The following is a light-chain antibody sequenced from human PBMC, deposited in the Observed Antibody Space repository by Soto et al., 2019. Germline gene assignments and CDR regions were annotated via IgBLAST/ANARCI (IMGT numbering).Light chain of an antibody. CDR1: QSVSTN. Sequence: IVMAQSLAILSVSPGERATLSCRASQSVSTNLAWFQQKPGQTPRLLFNGASTRATGIPARFTGSGSGTEFILTISSLQSEDFAVYYCQQYDIWPPTFGQGTKVDI. V-gene: IGKV3-15*01. J-gene: IGKJ1*01. CDR2: GAS. CDR3: QQYDIWPPT.